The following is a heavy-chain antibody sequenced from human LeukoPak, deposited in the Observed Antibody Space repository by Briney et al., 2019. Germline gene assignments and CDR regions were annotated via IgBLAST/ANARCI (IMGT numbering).Heavy chain of an antibody. Sequence: SVKVSCKSSADDFRSYLITWVRQAPGQGLEWVGGIIPMLERTNHAQKFQGRVTMTADESTSTAYMELSGLTSEDTAVYYCARDRRTYYTGSGSYYKVGRLDFWGQGTLITVSS. CDR1: ADDFRSYL. V-gene: IGHV1-69*13. D-gene: IGHD3-10*01. CDR3: ARDRRTYYTGSGSYYKVGRLDF. CDR2: IIPMLERT. J-gene: IGHJ4*02.